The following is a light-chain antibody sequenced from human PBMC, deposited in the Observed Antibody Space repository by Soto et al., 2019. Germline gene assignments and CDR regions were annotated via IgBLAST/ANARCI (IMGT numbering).Light chain of an antibody. J-gene: IGKJ4*01. CDR3: QQADSFPLT. V-gene: IGKV1D-12*01. CDR1: QDISTL. CDR2: GAS. Sequence: DIQMTQSPSSVSASIGDTVTITCRASQDISTLLAWYQQKPGKAPKLLIYGASTLESGVPSRFSGRGSGTDFTLTISSLQPEDLATYFCQQADSFPLTVGGGTKVEIK.